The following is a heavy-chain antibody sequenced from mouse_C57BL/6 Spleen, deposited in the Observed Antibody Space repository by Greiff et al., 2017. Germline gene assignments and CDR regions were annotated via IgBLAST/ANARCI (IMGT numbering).Heavy chain of an antibody. V-gene: IGHV3-6*01. CDR1: GYSITSGYY. CDR2: ISYDGSN. CDR3: ARGLDYYGSSYVWFAY. J-gene: IGHJ3*01. Sequence: ESGPGLVKPSQSLSLTCSVTGYSITSGYYWNWIRQFPGNKLEWMGYISYDGSNNYNPSLKNRISIPRDTSKNQFFLKLNSVPTEDTATYYCARGLDYYGSSYVWFAYWGQGTLVTVSA. D-gene: IGHD1-1*01.